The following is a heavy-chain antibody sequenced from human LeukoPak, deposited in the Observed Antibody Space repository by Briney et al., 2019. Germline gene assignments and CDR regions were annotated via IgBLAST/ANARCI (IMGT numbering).Heavy chain of an antibody. J-gene: IGHJ4*02. CDR1: GFAFNSFG. Sequence: GGSLRLSCAASGFAFNSFGMHWVRQAPGKGLEWVAVISYDGSNKYYADSVKGRFTISRDNSKNTLYLQMNSLRAEDTAVYYCAKDSGYSYGYSFDYWGQGTLVTVSS. CDR2: ISYDGSNK. V-gene: IGHV3-30*18. D-gene: IGHD5-18*01. CDR3: AKDSGYSYGYSFDY.